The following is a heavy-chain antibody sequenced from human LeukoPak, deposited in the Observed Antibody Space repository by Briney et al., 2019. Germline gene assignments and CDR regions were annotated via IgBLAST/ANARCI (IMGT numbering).Heavy chain of an antibody. CDR2: ISSSSSTI. D-gene: IGHD2-21*02. V-gene: IGHV3-48*04. Sequence: GGSLRLSCAASGFTFSSYSMNWVRQAPGKGLEWVSYISSSSSTIYYADSVKGRFTISRDNAKNSLYLQMNSLRAEDTAVYYCAKDPLRPPPADAFDIWGQGTMVTVSS. CDR1: GFTFSSYS. CDR3: AKDPLRPPPADAFDI. J-gene: IGHJ3*02.